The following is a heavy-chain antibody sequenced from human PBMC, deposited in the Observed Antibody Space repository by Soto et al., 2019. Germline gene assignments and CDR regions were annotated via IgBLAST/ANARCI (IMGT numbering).Heavy chain of an antibody. D-gene: IGHD3-16*01. CDR1: GGSVSSGDYY. CDR2: IYYSGST. J-gene: IGHJ4*02. Sequence: SETLSLTCTVSGGSVSSGDYYWSWIRQQPGKGLEWIGDIYYSGSTYYNPSLESRLTISLDTSKSQFSLKLSFVIAADTAVYYCARGRFATSLSYFYYWDQGTPVTVSS. CDR3: ARGRFATSLSYFYY. V-gene: IGHV4-31*03.